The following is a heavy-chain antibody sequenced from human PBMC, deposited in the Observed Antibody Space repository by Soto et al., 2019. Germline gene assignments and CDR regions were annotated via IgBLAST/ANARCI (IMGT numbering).Heavy chain of an antibody. V-gene: IGHV3-7*01. CDR1: GFSFSTYW. CDR2: IKQDGSDK. CDR3: ARVFPGSGWPYHYYGMDV. J-gene: IGHJ6*02. Sequence: GGSLRLSCAASGFSFSTYWMSWVRQAPGKGLEWVANIKQDGSDKYYVDSVKGRFTISRDNSKNSLYLQMNSLRVEDTAVYYCARVFPGSGWPYHYYGMDVWGQGTTVTVSS. D-gene: IGHD6-19*01.